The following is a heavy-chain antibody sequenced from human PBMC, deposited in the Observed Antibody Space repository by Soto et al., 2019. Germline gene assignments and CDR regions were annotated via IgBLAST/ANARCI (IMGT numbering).Heavy chain of an antibody. CDR1: GNTFTYRY. Sequence: QMQLVQSGAEVKKTGSTVTVSCKALGNTFTYRYLHWVRQAPGQALEWLGWITPISGDIHYAQKFQERVNMTRDRSINTAYMRIRSLRSEDTAMYYCAGGGAGSGPFTCELPDHWGQGTLVTVSS. J-gene: IGHJ4*02. D-gene: IGHD3-16*01. V-gene: IGHV1-45*02. CDR3: AGGGAGSGPFTCELPDH. CDR2: ITPISGDI.